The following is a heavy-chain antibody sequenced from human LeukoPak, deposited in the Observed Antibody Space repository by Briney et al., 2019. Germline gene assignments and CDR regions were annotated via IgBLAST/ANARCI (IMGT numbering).Heavy chain of an antibody. CDR1: GFTFTNAW. D-gene: IGHD3-10*01. J-gene: IGHJ4*02. CDR2: IKSKTDGETT. Sequence: GGSLRLSCVDSGFTFTNAWMSWVRQAPGKRLEWIGRIKSKTDGETTNYAEPVRGRFTISRDDSKSAVYLQMNSLKIEGTAVYYCTTDLGTYYHGSQRLIPIDYWGQGTLVTVSS. CDR3: TTDLGTYYHGSQRLIPIDY. V-gene: IGHV3-15*01.